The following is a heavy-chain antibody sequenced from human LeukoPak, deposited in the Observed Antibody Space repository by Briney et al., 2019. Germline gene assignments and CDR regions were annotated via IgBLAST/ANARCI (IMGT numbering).Heavy chain of an antibody. D-gene: IGHD2-15*01. V-gene: IGHV3-23*01. CDR1: GFTFTNYA. J-gene: IGHJ5*02. CDR3: ASLYCSRGSCAFDV. CDR2: IGSSGVDT. Sequence: PGGSLRLSCSASGFTFTNYAMSWFRQAPGKGLEWVPTIGSSGVDTYYADSVKGRFTISKDSSKNTLQMSSLRAEDTAMYYCASLYCSRGSCAFDVWGQGTLVTVSS.